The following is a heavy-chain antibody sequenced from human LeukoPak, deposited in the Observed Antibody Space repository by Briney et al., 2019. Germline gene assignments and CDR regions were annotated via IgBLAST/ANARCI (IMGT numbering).Heavy chain of an antibody. CDR1: GGSISSSSYY. J-gene: IGHJ4*02. CDR3: ARVPGGYDFWSGYLMIDY. V-gene: IGHV4-39*01. CDR2: IYYSGST. Sequence: PSETLSLTCTVSGGSISSSSYYWGWIRQPPGKGLEWIGSIYYSGSTYYNPSLKSRVTISVDTSKNQFSLKLSCVTAADTAVYYCARVPGGYDFWSGYLMIDYWGQGTLVTVSS. D-gene: IGHD3-3*01.